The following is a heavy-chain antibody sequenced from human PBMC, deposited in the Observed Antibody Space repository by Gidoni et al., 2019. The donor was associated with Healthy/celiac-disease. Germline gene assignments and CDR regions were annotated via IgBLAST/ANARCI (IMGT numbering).Heavy chain of an antibody. Sequence: EVQLVESGGGLVKPGGSLRLSCAASGFTFSSYSMNWVRQAPGKGLEWVSSISSSSSYIYYADSVKGRFTISRDNAKNSLYLQMNSLRAEDTAVYYCAAGGRYCSSTSCRLRYYYYGMDVWGQGTTVTVSS. V-gene: IGHV3-21*01. CDR3: AAGGRYCSSTSCRLRYYYYGMDV. J-gene: IGHJ6*02. D-gene: IGHD2-2*01. CDR2: ISSSSSYI. CDR1: GFTFSSYS.